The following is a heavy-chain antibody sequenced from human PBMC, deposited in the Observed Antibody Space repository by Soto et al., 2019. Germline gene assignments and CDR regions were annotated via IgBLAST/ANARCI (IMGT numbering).Heavy chain of an antibody. CDR2: IDPSDSYT. Sequence: GESLKISCKGSGYSFTSYWISWVRQMPGKGLGWMGRIDPSDSYTNYSPSFQGHVTISADKSISTAYLQWSSLKASDTAMYYCATYYYDSSGYYYRRYYYGMDVWGQGTTVTVSS. CDR3: ATYYYDSSGYYYRRYYYGMDV. V-gene: IGHV5-10-1*01. CDR1: GYSFTSYW. J-gene: IGHJ6*02. D-gene: IGHD3-22*01.